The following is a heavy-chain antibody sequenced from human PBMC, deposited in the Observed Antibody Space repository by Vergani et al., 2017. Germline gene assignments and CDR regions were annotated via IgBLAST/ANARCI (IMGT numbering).Heavy chain of an antibody. Sequence: VQLVESGGGVVQPGRSLRLSCAASGFTFSSYAMHWVRQAPGKGLEWVAVISYDGSNKYYADSVKGRFTISRDNSKNTLYLQMNSLRAEDTAVYYCARAPRSTGGELGAYDYWGQGTLVTVSS. CDR2: ISYDGSNK. CDR1: GFTFSSYA. CDR3: ARAPRSTGGELGAYDY. J-gene: IGHJ4*02. V-gene: IGHV3-30*07. D-gene: IGHD3-16*01.